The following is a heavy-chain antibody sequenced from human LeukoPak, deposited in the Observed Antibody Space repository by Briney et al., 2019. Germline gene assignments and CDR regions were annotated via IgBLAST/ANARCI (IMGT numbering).Heavy chain of an antibody. CDR1: GGSISSYY. V-gene: IGHV4-59*01. D-gene: IGHD5-18*01. CDR2: IYYSGST. Sequence: SETLSLTCTVSGGSISSYYWSWTRQPPGKGLEWIGYIYYSGSTNYNPSLKSRVTISVDTSKNQFSLKPSSVTAADTAVYYCARDPGYSYGAYYYYYGMDVWGKGTTVTVSS. CDR3: ARDPGYSYGAYYYYYGMDV. J-gene: IGHJ6*04.